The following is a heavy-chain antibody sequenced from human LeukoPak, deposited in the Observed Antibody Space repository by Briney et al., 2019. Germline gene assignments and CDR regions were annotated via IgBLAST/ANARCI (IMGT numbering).Heavy chain of an antibody. CDR2: IYYSGST. CDR1: GGSISSSSYY. V-gene: IGHV4-39*01. D-gene: IGHD3-10*01. J-gene: IGHJ4*02. Sequence: SETLSLTCTVSGGSISSSSYYWGWIRQPPGKGLEWIGSIYYSGSTYYNPSLKSRVTISVATAKNQFSLKLSSVTAADTALYYCASLVRSSFDYWGQGTLVTVSS. CDR3: ASLVRSSFDY.